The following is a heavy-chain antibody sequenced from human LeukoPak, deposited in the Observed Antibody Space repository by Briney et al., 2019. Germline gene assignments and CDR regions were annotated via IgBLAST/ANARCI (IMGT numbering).Heavy chain of an antibody. V-gene: IGHV3-30*04. CDR1: GFTFSNYA. CDR3: AREEYYFDY. J-gene: IGHJ4*02. Sequence: PGRSLRLSCAASGFTFSNYAMHWVRQAPGKGLEWVAVISNDRSNKYYADSVKGRFTISRDNSKNTLYLQMNSLRAEDTAVYYCAREEYYFDYWGQGTLVTVSS. CDR2: ISNDRSNK.